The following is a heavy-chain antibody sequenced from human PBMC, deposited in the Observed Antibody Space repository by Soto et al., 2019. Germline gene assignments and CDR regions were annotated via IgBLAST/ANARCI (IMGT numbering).Heavy chain of an antibody. J-gene: IGHJ6*02. CDR2: IYHSGST. Sequence: SETLSLTCAVSGVSISSSNWWSWVRQPPGKGLEWIGEIYHSGSTNYNPSLKSRVTISVDKSKNQFSLKLSSVTAADTAVYYCARDHFYGGNSNYYYYYGMDVWGQGTTVTVSS. CDR1: GVSISSSNW. V-gene: IGHV4-4*02. CDR3: ARDHFYGGNSNYYYYYGMDV. D-gene: IGHD2-21*02.